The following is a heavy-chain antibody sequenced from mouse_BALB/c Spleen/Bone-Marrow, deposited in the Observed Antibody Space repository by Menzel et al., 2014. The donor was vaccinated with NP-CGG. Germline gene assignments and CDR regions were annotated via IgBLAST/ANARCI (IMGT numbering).Heavy chain of an antibody. J-gene: IGHJ4*01. V-gene: IGHV1-9*01. Sequence: VQLQQSGAELMRPGASVKISCKASGYTFTNYWTEWVKRRPGHGLEWIGEILPGRGSPNYNEKFKGKATFALDTSSNTSYMQLSSLTSEDSAVYYCARKGALRAMDYWGQGSSVTVSS. CDR3: ARKGALRAMDY. CDR2: ILPGRGSP. CDR1: GYTFTNYW.